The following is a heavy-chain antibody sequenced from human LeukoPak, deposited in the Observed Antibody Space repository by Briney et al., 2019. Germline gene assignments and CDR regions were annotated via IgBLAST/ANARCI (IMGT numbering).Heavy chain of an antibody. CDR1: GFTFSSYW. J-gene: IGHJ6*02. D-gene: IGHD2-21*01. V-gene: IGHV3-7*01. CDR3: ARYCGGDCFGMDV. CDR2: IKQDGSEK. Sequence: GGSLRLSCAASGFTFSSYWMHWVRQAPGKGLEWVANIKQDGSEKYSVDSVKGRFTISRDNAKNSLYLQMNSLRTEDTAVYYCARYCGGDCFGMDVWGQGTSVTVSS.